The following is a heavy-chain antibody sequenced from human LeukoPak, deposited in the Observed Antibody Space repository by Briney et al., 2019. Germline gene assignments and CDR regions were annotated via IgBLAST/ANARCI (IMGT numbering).Heavy chain of an antibody. V-gene: IGHV1-18*01. D-gene: IGHD3-22*01. CDR2: ISAYNGNT. Sequence: ASVKVSCKASGYTFTSYGISWVRQAPGQGLEWMGWISAYNGNTNYAQKLQGRVTMTTDTSTSTAYMELRSLRSDDTAVYYCARDPPIRRSRGYYYDSSGAMAFDYWGQGTLVTVSS. CDR1: GYTFTSYG. CDR3: ARDPPIRRSRGYYYDSSGAMAFDY. J-gene: IGHJ4*02.